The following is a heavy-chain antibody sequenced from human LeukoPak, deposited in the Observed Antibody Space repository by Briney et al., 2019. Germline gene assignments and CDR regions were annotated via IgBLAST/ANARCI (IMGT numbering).Heavy chain of an antibody. Sequence: GGSLRLSCAASGFTFSSYGMSWVRQTPGKGLEWVSGISGSGGSTYYADSVKGRFTISRDNSKNTLYLQMNSLRAEDTAVYYCAKDSYYGSGSYSYFDYWGQGTLVTVSS. J-gene: IGHJ4*02. V-gene: IGHV3-23*01. CDR1: GFTFSSYG. D-gene: IGHD3-10*01. CDR2: ISGSGGST. CDR3: AKDSYYGSGSYSYFDY.